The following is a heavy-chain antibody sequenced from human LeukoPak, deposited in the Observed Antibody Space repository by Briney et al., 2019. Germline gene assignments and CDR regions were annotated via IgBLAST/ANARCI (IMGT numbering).Heavy chain of an antibody. V-gene: IGHV3-9*01. D-gene: IGHD3-22*01. CDR2: ISWNSGSI. J-gene: IGHJ5*02. Sequence: GRSLRLSCAASGFTFDDYAMHWVRQAPGKGLEWVSGISWNSGSIGYADSVKGRFTISRDNAKNSLYLQMNSLRAEDTALYYCAKDSGPYYYDGSGYHTSNWFDPWGQGTLVTVSS. CDR3: AKDSGPYYYDGSGYHTSNWFDP. CDR1: GFTFDDYA.